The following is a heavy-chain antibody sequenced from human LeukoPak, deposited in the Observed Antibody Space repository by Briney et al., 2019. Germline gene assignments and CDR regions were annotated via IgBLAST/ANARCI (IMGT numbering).Heavy chain of an antibody. CDR1: GGSFSGYY. CDR2: INHSGST. J-gene: IGHJ6*04. D-gene: IGHD2-15*01. CDR3: AKTPSAATRYYYYYGMDV. V-gene: IGHV4-34*01. Sequence: SETLSRNCAVYGGSFSGYYWGWIRQPPGKGLEWIGEINHSGSTNYNPFLKSRVTISVDTSKNQFSLKLSSVTAAHTAVYSRAKTPSAATRYYYYYGMDVWGKGTTVTVSS.